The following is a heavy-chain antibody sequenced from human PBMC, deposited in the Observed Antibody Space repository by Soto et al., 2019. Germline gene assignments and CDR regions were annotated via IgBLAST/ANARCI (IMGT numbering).Heavy chain of an antibody. CDR3: ARSDGHTFNWLDS. CDR1: GYTFTKYD. Sequence: QVQLVQSGAEVKTPGASVKVSCKASGYTFTKYDMNWVRQAPGQGLEWMGWMNPTSGNTGYAQKFQGRLTMTWDTAIGIAHRELSSLRNEDTAVYYCARSDGHTFNWLDSWGQGALVTVPA. V-gene: IGHV1-8*01. D-gene: IGHD2-2*02. CDR2: MNPTSGNT. J-gene: IGHJ5*01.